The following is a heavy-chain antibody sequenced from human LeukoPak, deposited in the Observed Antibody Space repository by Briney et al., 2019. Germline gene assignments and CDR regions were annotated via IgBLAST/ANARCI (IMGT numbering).Heavy chain of an antibody. V-gene: IGHV1-69*04. CDR2: IIPILGIA. D-gene: IGHD6-19*01. CDR3: ASRDRSIAVAGDLFDY. J-gene: IGHJ4*02. Sequence: SVKVSCKASGGTFSSYAISWVRQAPGQGLEWMGRIIPILGIANYVQKFQGRVTITADKSTSTAYMELSSLRSEDTAVYYCASRDRSIAVAGDLFDYWGQGTLVTVSS. CDR1: GGTFSSYA.